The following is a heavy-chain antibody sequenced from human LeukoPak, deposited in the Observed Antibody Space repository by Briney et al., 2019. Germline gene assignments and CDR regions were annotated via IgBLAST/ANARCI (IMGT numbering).Heavy chain of an antibody. CDR3: ARGASRYSSGWLRFDP. J-gene: IGHJ5*02. CDR2: INHSGST. V-gene: IGHV4-34*01. D-gene: IGHD6-19*01. Sequence: PSETLSLTCAVYGGPFSGYYWSWIRQPPGKGLEWIGEINHSGSTNYNPSLKSRVTISVDTSKNQFSLKLSSVTAADTAVYYCARGASRYSSGWLRFDPWGQGTLVTVSS. CDR1: GGPFSGYY.